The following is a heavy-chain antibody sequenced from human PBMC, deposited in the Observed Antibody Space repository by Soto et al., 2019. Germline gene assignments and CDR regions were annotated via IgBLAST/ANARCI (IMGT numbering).Heavy chain of an antibody. CDR2: IVVGSGTT. D-gene: IGHD2-15*01. CDR1: GFTFSNSA. CDR3: ARDFSPSRKVEPSHYYGMDV. V-gene: IGHV1-58*01. Sequence: GASVKVSCKTSGFTFSNSAVQWVRQARGQRLEWMGWIVVGSGTTNYAQKFRERVTITRDMSTSTAHMEVSSLTSEDTAVYYCARDFSPSRKVEPSHYYGMDVWGQGTTVTVSS. J-gene: IGHJ6*02.